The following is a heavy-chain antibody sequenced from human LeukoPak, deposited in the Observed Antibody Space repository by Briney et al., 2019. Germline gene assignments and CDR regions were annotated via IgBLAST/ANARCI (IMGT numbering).Heavy chain of an antibody. CDR3: ARTASYYDFWSGYRQLLNYMDV. CDR2: ISSSSSYI. V-gene: IGHV3-21*01. CDR1: GFTFSSYS. J-gene: IGHJ6*03. Sequence: PGGSLRLSCAASGFTFSSYSMNWVRQAPGKGLEWVSSISSSSSYIYYADSVKGRFTISRDNAKNSLYLQMNSLRAEDTAVYYCARTASYYDFWSGYRQLLNYMDVWGKGTTVTVSS. D-gene: IGHD3-3*01.